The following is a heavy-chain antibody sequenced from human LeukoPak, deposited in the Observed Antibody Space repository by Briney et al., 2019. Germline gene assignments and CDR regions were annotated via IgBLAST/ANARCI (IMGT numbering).Heavy chain of an antibody. CDR3: ARAKRGAAAGTGAGTLYYYYYMDV. Sequence: SETLSLTCTVSGGSISSSSYYWGWIRQPPGTGLEWIGSIYYSGSTYYNPSLKSRVTISVDTSKNQFSLKLSSVTAADTAVYYCARAKRGAAAGTGAGTLYYYYYMDVWGKGTTVTVSS. CDR2: IYYSGST. D-gene: IGHD6-13*01. CDR1: GGSISSSSYY. J-gene: IGHJ6*03. V-gene: IGHV4-39*07.